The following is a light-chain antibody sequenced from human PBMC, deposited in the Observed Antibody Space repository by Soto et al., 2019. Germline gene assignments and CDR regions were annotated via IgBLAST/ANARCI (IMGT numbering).Light chain of an antibody. Sequence: EIVLTQSPATLSLSPGERATLSCRASQRVSSYLAWYQQKPGQAPRLLIYDASNRATGIPARFSGSGSGTDFPLTISSLEAEDFAIYYCQQRSNWPPVTFGGGTKVEIK. CDR3: QQRSNWPPVT. V-gene: IGKV3-11*01. CDR2: DAS. J-gene: IGKJ4*01. CDR1: QRVSSY.